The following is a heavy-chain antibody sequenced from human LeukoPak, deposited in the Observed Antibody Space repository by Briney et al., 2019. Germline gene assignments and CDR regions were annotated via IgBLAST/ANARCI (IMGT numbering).Heavy chain of an antibody. J-gene: IGHJ4*02. CDR2: INYSGTT. V-gene: IGHV4-39*01. CDR1: GGAISNDNFY. CDR3: ARLSDY. Sequence: SETLSLTCTVSGGAISNDNFYWGWIRQPPGKGLEWIDSINYSGTTYYNPSLKSRVTISVDTSKTQFSLKLNSVTPPDTAVYYCARLSDYWGQGTLVTVSS.